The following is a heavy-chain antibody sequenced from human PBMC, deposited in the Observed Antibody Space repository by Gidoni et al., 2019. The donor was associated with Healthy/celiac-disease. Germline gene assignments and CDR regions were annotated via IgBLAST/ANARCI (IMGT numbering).Heavy chain of an antibody. CDR1: GYTFTGYF. J-gene: IGHJ4*02. Sequence: QVQLEQSGAEVQTPAASVKVPCKASGYTFTGYFMHWVRQSPGQGPAWMGWINPNSGGTKYAQKFQGRVTMTRDTSISTAYMELSRLRSDDTAVYYCASLGYCSGGSCYSRYYFDYWGQGTLVTVSS. CDR2: INPNSGGT. CDR3: ASLGYCSGGSCYSRYYFDY. V-gene: IGHV1-2*02. D-gene: IGHD2-15*01.